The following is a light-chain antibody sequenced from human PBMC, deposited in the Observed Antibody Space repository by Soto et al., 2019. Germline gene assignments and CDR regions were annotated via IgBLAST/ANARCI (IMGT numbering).Light chain of an antibody. J-gene: IGKJ2*01. V-gene: IGKV1-39*01. CDR3: QQSYITLYS. Sequence: DIQTTQSPSTLSASVGDRVTITCRASQILNNRLSWYQQKPGKAPNLLISGASNLQSGVPSRFGGGGSGTDFTLTISSLQPEDFATYYCQQSYITLYSFGQGTRLEIK. CDR2: GAS. CDR1: QILNNR.